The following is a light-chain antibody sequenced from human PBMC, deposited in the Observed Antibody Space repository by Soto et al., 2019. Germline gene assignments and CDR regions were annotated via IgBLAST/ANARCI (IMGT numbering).Light chain of an antibody. V-gene: IGKV1-39*01. CDR3: QQSYSTPIT. CDR1: QSISKW. Sequence: DVQMSQSPSTLSASVGDRVVITCRASQSISKWLAWYQQKPGRAPNFLIYAASSLQSAVPSRFSGSGSGTDFTLAISSLQPEDFGTYYCQQSYSTPITFGQGTRLEI. J-gene: IGKJ5*01. CDR2: AAS.